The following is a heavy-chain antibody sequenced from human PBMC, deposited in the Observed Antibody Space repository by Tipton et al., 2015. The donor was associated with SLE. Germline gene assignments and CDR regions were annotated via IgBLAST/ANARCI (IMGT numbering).Heavy chain of an antibody. Sequence: GSLRLSCAASGFTVSSNSMSWVRQAPGKGLEWVSVIFSGGSTHYADSVKGRFTISRHNSKNTLDLQMNSLRVEDTAVYYCVKDGIGTAAVVPAALAKWFDPWGQGTLVTVSS. J-gene: IGHJ5*02. CDR1: GFTVSSNS. CDR2: IFSGGST. CDR3: VKDGIGTAAVVPAALAKWFDP. D-gene: IGHD2-2*01. V-gene: IGHV3-53*04.